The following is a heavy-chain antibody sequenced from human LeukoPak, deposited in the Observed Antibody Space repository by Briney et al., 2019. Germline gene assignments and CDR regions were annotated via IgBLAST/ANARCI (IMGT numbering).Heavy chain of an antibody. CDR1: GGAMSSYY. J-gene: IGHJ3*02. D-gene: IGHD3-22*01. V-gene: IGHV4-59*01. Sequence: SETLTLPCTVSGGAMSSYYWSWIRQPPGKGLEWIGYIYYSGSTNYNPSLKSRVTISVDTSKNQFSLKLSSMTAADTAVYYCARDHSYYDSSGYYDAFLTWGPGTMVTVSS. CDR2: IYYSGST. CDR3: ARDHSYYDSSGYYDAFLT.